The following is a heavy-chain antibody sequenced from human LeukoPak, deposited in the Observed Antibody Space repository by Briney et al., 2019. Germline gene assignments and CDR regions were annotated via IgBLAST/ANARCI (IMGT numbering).Heavy chain of an antibody. Sequence: ASVKVSCKASGYTFGSNAINWVRQAPGQGLEWMGWIDTNTGNPTYAQGLTGRFVFSLDTSVSTAYLQISSLKAEDTGEYFCARGYDSSGYFSDWGQGTLVTVSS. CDR3: ARGYDSSGYFSD. CDR2: IDTNTGNP. V-gene: IGHV7-4-1*02. D-gene: IGHD3-22*01. CDR1: GYTFGSNA. J-gene: IGHJ4*02.